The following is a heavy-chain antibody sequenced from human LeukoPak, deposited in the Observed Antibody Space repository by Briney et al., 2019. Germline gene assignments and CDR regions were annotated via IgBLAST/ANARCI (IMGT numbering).Heavy chain of an antibody. CDR3: ARRAGTTAGRYFDY. CDR1: VGSMSIASYY. V-gene: IGHV4-39*01. J-gene: IGHJ4*02. CDR2: IHYSGSP. Sequence: SETLSLTCTVSVGSMSIASYYWGWIRQPPGKGLEWIGNIHYSGSPFYNPSLKSRVTISVDTSKNQFSVKQNSVTAADTAVYYCARRAGTTAGRYFDYWGQGTLVTVSS. D-gene: IGHD6-13*01.